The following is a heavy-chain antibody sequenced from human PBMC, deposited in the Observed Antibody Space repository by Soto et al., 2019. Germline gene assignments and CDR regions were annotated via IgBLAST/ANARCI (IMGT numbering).Heavy chain of an antibody. V-gene: IGHV3-23*01. D-gene: IGHD6-13*01. Sequence: GGSLRLSCAASGFTFSSYAMSWVRQAPGKGLEWVSAISGSGGSTYYADSVKGRFTISRDNSKNTLYLQMNSLRAEDTAVYYCAKDQSSQDIAAAGPFDYWGQGTLVTVSS. CDR3: AKDQSSQDIAAAGPFDY. J-gene: IGHJ4*02. CDR1: GFTFSSYA. CDR2: ISGSGGST.